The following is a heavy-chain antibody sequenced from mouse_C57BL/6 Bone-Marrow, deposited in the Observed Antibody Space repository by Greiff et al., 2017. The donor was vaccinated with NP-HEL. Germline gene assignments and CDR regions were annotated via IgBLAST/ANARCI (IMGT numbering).Heavy chain of an antibody. CDR1: GFTFSSYA. D-gene: IGHD1-1*01. Sequence: EVHLVESGEGLVKPGGSLKLSCAASGFTFSSYAMSWVRQTPEKRLEWVAYISSGGDYIYYADTVKGRFTISRDNARNTLYLQMSSLKSEDTAMYYCTRGGSSWFAYWGQGTLVTVSA. V-gene: IGHV5-9-1*02. CDR2: ISSGGDYI. CDR3: TRGGSSWFAY. J-gene: IGHJ3*01.